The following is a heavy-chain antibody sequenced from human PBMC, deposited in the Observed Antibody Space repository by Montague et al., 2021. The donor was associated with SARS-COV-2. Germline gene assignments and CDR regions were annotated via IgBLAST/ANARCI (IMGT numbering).Heavy chain of an antibody. Sequence: SETLSLTCTVSGGSISSYYWSWIRQPPGKGLEWIGYIYYSGSTNYNPSLKSRVTISVDTSKNQFSLKLRSVTAADTAVYFCARDGTAGDWFDPWGQGTLVTVSS. J-gene: IGHJ5*02. CDR2: IYYSGST. CDR3: ARDGTAGDWFDP. CDR1: GGSISSYY. V-gene: IGHV4-59*12. D-gene: IGHD1-26*01.